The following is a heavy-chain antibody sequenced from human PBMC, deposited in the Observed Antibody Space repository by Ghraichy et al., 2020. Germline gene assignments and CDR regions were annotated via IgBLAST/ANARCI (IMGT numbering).Heavy chain of an antibody. V-gene: IGHV3-48*02. CDR3: ARGSTVVRFYYYDGRDV. D-gene: IGHD4-23*01. J-gene: IGHJ6*02. CDR1: GFSFSGYS. Sequence: GGSLRLSCVGSGFSFSGYSMTWVRQSPGKGLEWVSYITGSSRFISYADSVKGRFTVSRDNAQNSLYLQMKSLRDDDAAVYYCARGSTVVRFYYYDGRDVWGQGTTVTVSS. CDR2: ITGSSRFI.